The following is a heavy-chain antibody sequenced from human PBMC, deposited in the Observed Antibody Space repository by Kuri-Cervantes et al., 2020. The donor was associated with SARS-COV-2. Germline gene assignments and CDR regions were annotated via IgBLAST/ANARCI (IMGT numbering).Heavy chain of an antibody. J-gene: IGHJ4*02. CDR3: TTLIDY. CDR1: EFTFRSYA. V-gene: IGHV3-23*01. Sequence: GESLKISCAASEFTFRSYAMSWVRQAPGKGLEWVSSFCGSGGSTYYADSVKGRFTISRDNSKNTLYLQMNSLKTEDTAVYYCTTLIDYWGQGALVTVSS. CDR2: FCGSGGST.